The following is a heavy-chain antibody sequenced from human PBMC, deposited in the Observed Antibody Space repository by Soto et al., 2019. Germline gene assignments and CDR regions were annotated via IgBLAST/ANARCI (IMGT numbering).Heavy chain of an antibody. CDR3: ARDDRSVSGVVTLDH. CDR1: GYSFKNYA. V-gene: IGHV1-3*01. J-gene: IGHJ4*02. Sequence: QVQIVQSGAEVKRPGASVRVSCRATGYSFKNYAVHWVRQAPGQRLEWMGFTNEGSGNTRFSQKFQGRISITRDTSASTVYLDLSSLTSQDTAIYYCARDDRSVSGVVTLDHWGPGTLVTVSS. CDR2: TNEGSGNT. D-gene: IGHD3-3*01.